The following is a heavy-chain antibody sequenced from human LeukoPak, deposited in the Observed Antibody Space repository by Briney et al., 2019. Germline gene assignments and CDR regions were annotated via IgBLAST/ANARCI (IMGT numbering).Heavy chain of an antibody. Sequence: PGGSLRLSCAASGFTFSSYAMSWVRQAPGKGLEWVSAISGSGGSTYYADSVKGRFTISRDNSKNTLYLQMNSLRAEDTAVYCCAKGHNYYDSSGYYYGPWFDPWGQGTLVTVSS. J-gene: IGHJ5*02. V-gene: IGHV3-23*01. CDR3: AKGHNYYDSSGYYYGPWFDP. CDR2: ISGSGGST. D-gene: IGHD3-22*01. CDR1: GFTFSSYA.